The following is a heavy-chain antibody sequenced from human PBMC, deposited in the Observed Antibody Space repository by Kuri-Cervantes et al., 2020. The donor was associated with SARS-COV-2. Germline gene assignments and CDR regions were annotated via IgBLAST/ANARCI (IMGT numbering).Heavy chain of an antibody. CDR3: AQTIPARRRSPGDFYLYYMDV. J-gene: IGHJ6*03. D-gene: IGHD6-6*01. Sequence: SVKVSCKASGGTFSNFAISWVRQAPGQGLERMGGIIPVFGTTNNAQRLQGRVTISADEARSTVYMELSSLTSEDTAIYYCAQTIPARRRSPGDFYLYYMDVWGKGTSVTVSS. CDR1: GGTFSNFA. CDR2: IIPVFGTT. V-gene: IGHV1-69*13.